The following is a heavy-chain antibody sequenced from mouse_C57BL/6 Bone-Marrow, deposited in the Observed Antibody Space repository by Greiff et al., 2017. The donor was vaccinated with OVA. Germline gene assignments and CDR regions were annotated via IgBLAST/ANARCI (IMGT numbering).Heavy chain of an antibody. J-gene: IGHJ2*01. D-gene: IGHD1-1*01. CDR1: GYTFTDYN. Sequence: EVQLQQSGPELVKPGASVKIPCKASGYTFTDYNMDWVKKSHGKSLEWIGDINPNNGGTISNQKFKGKAPLPVDKSSSTAYMELRSLTSEDTADYYCARSPCYYGGGSFFDYWGQGTTLTVSS. CDR3: ARSPCYYGGGSFFDY. V-gene: IGHV1-18*01. CDR2: INPNNGGT.